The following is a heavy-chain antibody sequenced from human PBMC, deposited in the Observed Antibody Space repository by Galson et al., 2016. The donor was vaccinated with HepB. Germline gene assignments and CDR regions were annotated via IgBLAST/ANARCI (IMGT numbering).Heavy chain of an antibody. CDR2: ISGSDGRT. CDR3: ARAAGDYGNDGFPNFDY. V-gene: IGHV3-23*01. J-gene: IGHJ4*02. CDR1: GFTLSSYA. Sequence: SLRLSCAASGFTLSSYAMVWVRQAPGKGLEWISAISGSDGRTYHADSVKGRFTISRDNSKNTLFLQMNSLRDEDTAVYFCARAAGDYGNDGFPNFDYWGQGTLVTVSS. D-gene: IGHD4-17*01.